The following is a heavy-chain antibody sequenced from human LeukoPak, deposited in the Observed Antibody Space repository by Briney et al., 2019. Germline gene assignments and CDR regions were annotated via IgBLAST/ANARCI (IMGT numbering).Heavy chain of an antibody. CDR3: ARVRGYGSGSLKYYFDY. Sequence: GGSLRLSCAASGFTFSSYAMHWVRQAPGKGLEYVSAISSNGGSTYYANSVKGRFTISRDNSKNTLYLQMGSLRAEDMAVYYCARVRGYGSGSLKYYFDYWGQGTLVTVSS. V-gene: IGHV3-64*01. J-gene: IGHJ4*02. CDR2: ISSNGGST. CDR1: GFTFSSYA. D-gene: IGHD3-10*01.